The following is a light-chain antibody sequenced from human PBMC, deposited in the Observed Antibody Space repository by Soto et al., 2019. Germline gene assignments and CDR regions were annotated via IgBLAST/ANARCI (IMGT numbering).Light chain of an antibody. CDR3: QQYNIWPPWT. Sequence: EIVLTQSPAALSVSLGEGVTLSCRASQSVSANLAWYQQRPGQAPRLLLYGISTRAPDTPDRFSGSGSATEFTLTISSLQSEDSAVYYCQQYNIWPPWTFGQGTKVEIK. CDR2: GIS. CDR1: QSVSAN. J-gene: IGKJ1*01. V-gene: IGKV3-15*01.